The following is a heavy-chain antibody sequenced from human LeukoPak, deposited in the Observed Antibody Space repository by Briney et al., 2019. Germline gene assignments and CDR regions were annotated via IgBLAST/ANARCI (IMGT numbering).Heavy chain of an antibody. CDR2: IYSGGST. CDR1: GFTVSSNY. Sequence: GGSLRLSCAASGFTVSSNYMSWVRQAPGKGMEWVSVIYSGGSTYYADSVKGRFTISRDNSKNTLYLQMNSLRAEDTAVYYCARSPEDSGSQPLVFFDYWGQGTLVTVAP. CDR3: ARSPEDSGSQPLVFFDY. J-gene: IGHJ4*02. D-gene: IGHD1-26*01. V-gene: IGHV3-53*01.